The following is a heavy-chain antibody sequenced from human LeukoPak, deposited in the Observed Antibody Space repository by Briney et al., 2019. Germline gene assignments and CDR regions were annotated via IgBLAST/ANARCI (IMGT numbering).Heavy chain of an antibody. Sequence: GGSLRLSCTASGFKFGDYGMTWVRQAPGKGLEWVSDINWNGDSRGYAHSVRGRFTIYRDNSKNSLYLQMNSLRAEETAVYYCVRDLFGDYFDFWGQGTLVTVSS. V-gene: IGHV3-20*04. J-gene: IGHJ4*02. CDR3: VRDLFGDYFDF. CDR2: INWNGDSR. CDR1: GFKFGDYG. D-gene: IGHD3-10*02.